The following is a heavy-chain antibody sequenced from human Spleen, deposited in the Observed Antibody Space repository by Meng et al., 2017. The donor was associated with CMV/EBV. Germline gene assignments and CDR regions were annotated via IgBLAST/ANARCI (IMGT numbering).Heavy chain of an antibody. CDR3: AREPHWSGPHDYYGMDV. CDR2: ISHNGYI. V-gene: IGHV4-59*01. J-gene: IGHJ6*02. Sequence: SETLSLTCTVSGASISSNYWSWSRRPPGKGLQYIGSISHNGYINYNPSLKGRVTISLDTSKNQFSLKLSSVTAADTAVYYCAREPHWSGPHDYYGMDVWGQGTTVTVSS. D-gene: IGHD3-3*01. CDR1: GASISSNY.